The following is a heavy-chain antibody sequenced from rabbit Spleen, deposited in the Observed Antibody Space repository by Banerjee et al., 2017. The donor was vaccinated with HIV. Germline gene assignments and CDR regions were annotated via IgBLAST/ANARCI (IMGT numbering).Heavy chain of an antibody. D-gene: IGHD4-1*01. CDR1: RFDFSTYS. CDR3: ARETSSGWGIISFYFSL. Sequence: QELVESGGGLVQPGGSLKLSCKASRFDFSTYSMSWVRQAPGKGLEWIGYIDPVFGITYYASWVNGRFSISRENAQNTVFLQMTSLTAADTATYFCARETSSGWGIISFYFSLWGQGTLVTVS. J-gene: IGHJ4*01. V-gene: IGHV1S7*01. CDR2: IDPVFGIT.